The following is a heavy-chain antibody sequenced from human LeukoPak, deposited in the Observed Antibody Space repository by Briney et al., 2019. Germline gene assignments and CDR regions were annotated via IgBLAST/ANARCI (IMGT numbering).Heavy chain of an antibody. CDR3: TELGITMVGGV. V-gene: IGHV3-48*03. CDR2: ISSSGSTI. Sequence: GGSLRLSCAASGFTFSSYEMNWVRQAPGKGLEWVSYISSSGSTIYYADSVKGRFTISRDNAKNSLYLQMNSLRAEDTAVYYCTELGITMVGGVWGKGTTVTISS. J-gene: IGHJ6*04. D-gene: IGHD3-10*02. CDR1: GFTFSSYE.